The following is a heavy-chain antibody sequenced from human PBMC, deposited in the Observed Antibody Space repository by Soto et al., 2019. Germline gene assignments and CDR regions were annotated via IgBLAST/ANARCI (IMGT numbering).Heavy chain of an antibody. CDR2: IPAATATA. CDR3: AKAKGRSNFYYSGLGV. D-gene: IGHD1-26*01. V-gene: IGHV3-23*01. CDR1: GSRFVSYG. J-gene: IGHJ6*02. Sequence: SLRLPGAASGSRFVSYGITCVRQAPGKGMEYASGIPAATATAYYAGSVKGRFTISSDLSPSTLFLQQNSLRAADSAVYSCAKAKGRSNFYYSGLGVWGRGTTVIFSS.